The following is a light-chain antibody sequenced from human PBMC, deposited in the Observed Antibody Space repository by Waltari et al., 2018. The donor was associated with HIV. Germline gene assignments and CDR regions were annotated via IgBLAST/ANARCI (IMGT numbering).Light chain of an antibody. CDR2: EVT. CDR1: STDIGGYNY. Sequence: QSALTQPASVSGSPGQSITISCSGTSTDIGGYNYVSWYQHHPGKAPKLIIYEVTNLPSGVSNRFSASKSGNTASLTISGLQAEDEADYYCTSYTTSSTRVFGGGTKLTVL. J-gene: IGLJ3*02. CDR3: TSYTTSSTRV. V-gene: IGLV2-14*01.